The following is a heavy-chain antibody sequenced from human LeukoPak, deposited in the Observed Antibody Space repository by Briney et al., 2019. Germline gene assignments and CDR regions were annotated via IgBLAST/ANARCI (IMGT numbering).Heavy chain of an antibody. CDR2: INPGGSST. V-gene: IGHV3-74*01. J-gene: IGHJ4*02. CDR3: ARSDQADDY. CDR1: GFTFSSYW. Sequence: GGSLRLSCAASGFTFSSYWMHWVRQVPGKGLVWVSRINPGGSSTAYADSVKGRFTISRDNAENTLYLQMDSLRAEDTAVYYCARSDQADDYWGQGTLVTVSS. D-gene: IGHD2-2*01.